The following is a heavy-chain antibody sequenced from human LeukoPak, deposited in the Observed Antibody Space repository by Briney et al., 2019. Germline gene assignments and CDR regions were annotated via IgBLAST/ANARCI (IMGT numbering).Heavy chain of an antibody. CDR2: ISSSSSYI. V-gene: IGHV3-21*01. CDR1: GFTFSSYS. D-gene: IGHD5-12*01. J-gene: IGHJ4*02. Sequence: GGSLRLSCAASGFTFSSYSMNWVRQAPGKGLGWVSSISSSSSYIYYADSVKGRFTISRDNAKNSLYLQMNSLRAEDTAVYYCARGGRGYDDNFDYWGQGTLVTVSS. CDR3: ARGGRGYDDNFDY.